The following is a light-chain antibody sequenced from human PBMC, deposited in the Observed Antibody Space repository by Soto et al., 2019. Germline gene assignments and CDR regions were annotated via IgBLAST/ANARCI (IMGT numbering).Light chain of an antibody. CDR2: YDS. V-gene: IGLV3-21*04. CDR3: QVWDSSSDHWV. CDR1: NIGSKS. J-gene: IGLJ3*02. Sequence: SYELTQPPSVSVAPGQTARITCGGNNIGSKSVHWYQQKPGQAPVLVIYYDSDRPSGIPERFSGSNSVNTATLTISRVEAGDEADYYCQVWDSSSDHWVFGGGTKLTVL.